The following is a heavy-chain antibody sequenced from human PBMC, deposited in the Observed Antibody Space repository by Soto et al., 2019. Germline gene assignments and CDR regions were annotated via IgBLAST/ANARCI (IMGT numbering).Heavy chain of an antibody. D-gene: IGHD3-10*01. Sequence: TGGSLRLSCAASGFTFSSYGMHWVRQAPGKGLEWVAVISYDGSNKYYADSVKGRFTISRDNSKNTLYLQMNSLRAEDTAVYYCAKDIHYGSGSYYSYYYYGMDVWGQGTTVTVSS. CDR1: GFTFSSYG. CDR2: ISYDGSNK. CDR3: AKDIHYGSGSYYSYYYYGMDV. V-gene: IGHV3-30*18. J-gene: IGHJ6*02.